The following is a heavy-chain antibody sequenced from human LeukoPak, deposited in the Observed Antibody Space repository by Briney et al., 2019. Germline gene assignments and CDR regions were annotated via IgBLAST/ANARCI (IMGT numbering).Heavy chain of an antibody. Sequence: GGSLRLSCAASGFTFSSYAMSWVRQAPGKGLEWVSAISGSGGSTYYADSVKGRFTISRDNSKNTLYLQMNSLRAEDTAVYYCAKDPEDQFVVVPAAMNYWGQGTLVTVSS. CDR3: AKDPEDQFVVVPAAMNY. V-gene: IGHV3-23*01. J-gene: IGHJ4*02. CDR1: GFTFSSYA. D-gene: IGHD2-2*01. CDR2: ISGSGGST.